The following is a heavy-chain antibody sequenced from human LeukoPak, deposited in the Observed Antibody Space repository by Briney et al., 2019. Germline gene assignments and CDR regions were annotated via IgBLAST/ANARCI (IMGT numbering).Heavy chain of an antibody. V-gene: IGHV3-73*01. CDR1: GFTFSGSA. J-gene: IGHJ4*02. Sequence: PGGSLRLSCAASGFTFSGSAMHWVRQASGKGLEWVGRIRSKANSYATAYAASVKGRFTISRDDSKNTAYLQMNSLRAEDTAVYYCARGGDYEVWDYWGQGTLVTVSS. CDR2: IRSKANSYAT. D-gene: IGHD4-17*01. CDR3: ARGGDYEVWDY.